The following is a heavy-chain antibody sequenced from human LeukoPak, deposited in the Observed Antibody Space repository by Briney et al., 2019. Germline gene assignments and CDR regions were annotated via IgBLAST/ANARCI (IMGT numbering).Heavy chain of an antibody. V-gene: IGHV5-51*01. CDR2: IYPGDSET. CDR1: GYTFTNYW. CDR3: ARGRGYCSSSSCYDFDY. Sequence: GESLKISCTGSGYTFTNYWLAWVRQMPGKGLDWMGIIYPGDSETTYSPSFQGQVTISADKSITTTYLQWSSLKASDTAMYYCARGRGYCSSSSCYDFDYWGQGTLVTVSS. D-gene: IGHD2-2*01. J-gene: IGHJ4*02.